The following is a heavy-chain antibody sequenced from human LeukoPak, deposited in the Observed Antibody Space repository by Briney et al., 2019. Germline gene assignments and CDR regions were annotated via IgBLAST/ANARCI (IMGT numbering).Heavy chain of an antibody. Sequence: GRSLRLSCAASGFSVSDYAMHWVRRAPGRGLEWVALISSTGDDKYYAESVRGRFSFSRDTSRTTLFLQLSSLRSEDTAVYYCARASYDFWSGYYFFDYWGQGTLVTVSS. V-gene: IGHV3-30*04. CDR3: ARASYDFWSGYYFFDY. D-gene: IGHD3-3*01. J-gene: IGHJ4*02. CDR1: GFSVSDYA. CDR2: ISSTGDDK.